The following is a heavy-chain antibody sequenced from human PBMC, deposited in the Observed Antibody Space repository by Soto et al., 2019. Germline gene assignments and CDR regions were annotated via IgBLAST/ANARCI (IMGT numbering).Heavy chain of an antibody. J-gene: IGHJ3*02. D-gene: IGHD3-16*01. CDR2: LIHGGST. Sequence: QVRLEQWGAGLLKPSETLSLTCAIYGASLGGFHWTWLRQAPGKGLEWIGELIHGGSTNYNPSLKSRVSFSLDTSKNQFSLHLMSVTAADTAVYYCARSPLGYDYVRQTWREVGDSLDIWGRGTMVTVSS. V-gene: IGHV4-34*12. CDR3: ARSPLGYDYVRQTWREVGDSLDI. CDR1: GASLGGFH.